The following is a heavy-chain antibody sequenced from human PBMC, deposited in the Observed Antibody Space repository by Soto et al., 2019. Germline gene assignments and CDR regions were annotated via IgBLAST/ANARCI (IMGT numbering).Heavy chain of an antibody. V-gene: IGHV4-39*01. CDR3: AKLYGSGSYYYYYGMDV. D-gene: IGHD3-10*01. Sequence: PSETLSLTCTVSGGSISSSSYYLGWIRPPPGKGLEWIGSIYYSGSTYYNPSLKSRVTISVDTSKNQFSLKLSSVTAADTAVYYCAKLYGSGSYYYYYGMDVWGQGTTVTVSS. CDR2: IYYSGST. CDR1: GGSISSSSYY. J-gene: IGHJ6*02.